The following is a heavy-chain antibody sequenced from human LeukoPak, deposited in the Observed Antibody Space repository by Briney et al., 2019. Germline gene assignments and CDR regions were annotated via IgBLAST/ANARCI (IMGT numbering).Heavy chain of an antibody. CDR2: INPYNGNT. J-gene: IGHJ4*02. CDR1: GYTFTRYG. Sequence: ASVKVSCKASGYTFTRYGIGWVRQAPGQGLEWMGWINPYNGNTNYAQRFQGRVTMTTDTSTSTAYMELRSLRSDDTAVYYCAARPSSLPYYFDYWGQGTQVAVSS. CDR3: AARPSSLPYYFDY. V-gene: IGHV1-18*01.